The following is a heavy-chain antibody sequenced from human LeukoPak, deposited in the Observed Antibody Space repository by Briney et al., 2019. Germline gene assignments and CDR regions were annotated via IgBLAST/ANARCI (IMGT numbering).Heavy chain of an antibody. Sequence: GGSLRLSCSASRFTFSSYTMNWVRQAPGKGLEWVSSIDPSSTYIYYADSVKGRFTITRDNAQNSLYLQMNSLRAEDTAVYYCTRGSYGDYEYWGQGTLVTVSS. D-gene: IGHD4-17*01. CDR1: RFTFSSYT. V-gene: IGHV3-21*01. J-gene: IGHJ4*02. CDR3: TRGSYGDYEY. CDR2: IDPSSTYI.